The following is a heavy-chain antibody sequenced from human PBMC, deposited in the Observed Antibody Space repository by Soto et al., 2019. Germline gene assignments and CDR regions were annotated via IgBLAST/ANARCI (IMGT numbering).Heavy chain of an antibody. J-gene: IGHJ4*02. CDR1: GGSISSGGYS. CDR3: ARGEYSSSSGGFDY. CDR2: NYHSGST. D-gene: IGHD6-6*01. Sequence: QLQLQESGSGLVKPSQTLSLTCAVSGGSISSGGYSWSWIWQPPGKGLEWIGYNYHSGSTYYNPSLKSRVTTSVDRSKNQFSLKLSSVTAADTAVYYCARGEYSSSSGGFDYWGQGTLVTVSS. V-gene: IGHV4-30-2*01.